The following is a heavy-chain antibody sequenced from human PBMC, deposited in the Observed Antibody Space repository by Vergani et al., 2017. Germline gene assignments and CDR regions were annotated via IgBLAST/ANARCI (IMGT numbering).Heavy chain of an antibody. CDR3: ATLPLQTQQQVTS. J-gene: IGHJ5*02. CDR1: GFPLSDHV. V-gene: IGHV3-72*01. CDR2: SRNKARSYTT. D-gene: IGHD6-13*01. Sequence: EVQLVESGGGLVQPGGSLRLSCAASGFPLSDHVMDWVRQGSGKGLEWVGRSRNKARSYTTEDSASVKGRFTISRDDSRNSLYLQMNTLKTEDTAVYYCATLPLQTQQQVTSWGQGTLVTVSS.